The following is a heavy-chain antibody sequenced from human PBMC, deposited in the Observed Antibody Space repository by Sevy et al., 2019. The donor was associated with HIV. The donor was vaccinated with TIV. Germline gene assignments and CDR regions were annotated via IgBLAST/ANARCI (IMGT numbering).Heavy chain of an antibody. CDR1: GYAFSNYE. J-gene: IGHJ4*01. Sequence: ASVKVSCQTSGYAFSNYEINWVRQATGQGLEWMGRMNPNSGDTSYSQKFQGRVTMTSDTPTSTVYMELSGLRFEDTAVYYCARGWPRIYQVLPVYWGQGTLVTVSS. V-gene: IGHV1-8*01. CDR3: ARGWPRIYQVLPVY. D-gene: IGHD2-2*01. CDR2: MNPNSGDT.